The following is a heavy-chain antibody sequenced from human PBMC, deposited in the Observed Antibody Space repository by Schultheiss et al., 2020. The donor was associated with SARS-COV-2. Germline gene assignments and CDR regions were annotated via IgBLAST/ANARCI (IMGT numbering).Heavy chain of an antibody. CDR2: IYYGGST. CDR1: GGSNSFHY. V-gene: IGHV4-59*11. Sequence: SETLSITCSVSGGSNSFHYFSWIRQPPGKGLEWIGYIYYGGSTNYNPSLKSRVTISVDTSKNQFSLKLSSVTAADTAVYYCARGNLGLLWFGTSVYGMDVWGQGTTVTVSS. J-gene: IGHJ6*02. D-gene: IGHD3-10*01. CDR3: ARGNLGLLWFGTSVYGMDV.